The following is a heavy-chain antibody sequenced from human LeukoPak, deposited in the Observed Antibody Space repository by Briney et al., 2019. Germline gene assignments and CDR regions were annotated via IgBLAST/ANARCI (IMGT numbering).Heavy chain of an antibody. CDR1: GYTFTSYY. V-gene: IGHV1-46*01. CDR3: ARDRFRVRGYYDSSRSSFLGFDP. J-gene: IGHJ5*02. Sequence: ASVKVSCKASGYTFTSYYMHWVRQAPGQGLERMGIINPSGGSTSYAQKFQGRVTMTRDISTSTVYMELSSLRSEDTAVYYCARDRFRVRGYYDSSRSSFLGFDPWGQGTLVTVSS. D-gene: IGHD3-22*01. CDR2: INPSGGST.